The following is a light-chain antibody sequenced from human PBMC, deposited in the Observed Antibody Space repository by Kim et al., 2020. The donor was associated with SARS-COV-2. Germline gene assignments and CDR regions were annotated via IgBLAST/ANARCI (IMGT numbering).Light chain of an antibody. CDR1: SIGAKS. J-gene: IGLJ3*02. CDR2: RDR. V-gene: IGLV3-9*01. CDR3: HVWDSNTAV. Sequence: VALGQTARIPGGGSSIGAKSVNWYQQKPGQAPVLVIYRDRNRPSGIPERFSGSNAGNTATLTISRAQAGDEADYYCHVWDSNTAVFGGGTQLTVL.